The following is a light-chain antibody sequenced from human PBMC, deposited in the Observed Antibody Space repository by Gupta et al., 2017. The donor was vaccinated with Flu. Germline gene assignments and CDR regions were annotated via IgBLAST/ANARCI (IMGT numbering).Light chain of an antibody. J-gene: IGLJ1*01. CDR3: QSYDDSLTAYV. CDR1: SSNIGAGHD. Sequence: QSVLTQPPSVSGAPGQRVTISCTGGSSNIGAGHDVHWYQQLPGTAPKRLIYGDNNRPSGVPDRFSGSKSGTSASLAVTGLKAEDEADFYCQSYDDSLTAYVFGSGTKVTVL. CDR2: GDN. V-gene: IGLV1-40*01.